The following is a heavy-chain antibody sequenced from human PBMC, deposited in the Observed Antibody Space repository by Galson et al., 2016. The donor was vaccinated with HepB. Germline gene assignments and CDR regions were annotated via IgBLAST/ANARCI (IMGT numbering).Heavy chain of an antibody. V-gene: IGHV1-2*04. D-gene: IGHD2-15*01. J-gene: IGHJ4*02. CDR1: GYSFTGYY. CDR3: AVAYCTGESCYDLDF. CDR2: INPNSGGA. Sequence: SVKVSCKASGYSFTGYYINWVRQAPGQGLEWMGRINPNSGGADYAQKFQGWVTMTRDASINTAYMELSSLKSNDTAVYYCAVAYCTGESCYDLDFWGQGTLVTVSP.